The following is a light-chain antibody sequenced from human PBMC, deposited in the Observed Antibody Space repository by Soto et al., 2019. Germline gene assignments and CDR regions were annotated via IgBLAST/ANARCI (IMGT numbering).Light chain of an antibody. Sequence: EIDLTLSLASMCVDPGESATLIYMASQSVGSYLAWYQQKPGQPPRLLIYDASTRATGIPSRFSGSGSGTEFTLTISNLKSEDFAAYYCQQYDNWPRTFGQGTKVDIK. CDR3: QQYDNWPRT. V-gene: IGKV3-15*01. CDR2: DAS. J-gene: IGKJ1*01. CDR1: QSVGSY.